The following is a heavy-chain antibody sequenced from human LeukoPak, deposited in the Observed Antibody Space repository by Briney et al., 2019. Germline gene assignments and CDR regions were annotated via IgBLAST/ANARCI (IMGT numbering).Heavy chain of an antibody. CDR1: GFTFSSYA. CDR3: ARDVEGWFDP. V-gene: IGHV3-30-3*01. CDR2: ISYDGSNK. J-gene: IGHJ5*02. Sequence: GGSLRLSCVAFGFTFSSYAMHWVRQAPGKGLEWVAVISYDGSNKYYADSVKGRFTISRDNSKNTLYLQMDSLRAEDTGVYYCARDVEGWFDPWGQGTLVTVSS.